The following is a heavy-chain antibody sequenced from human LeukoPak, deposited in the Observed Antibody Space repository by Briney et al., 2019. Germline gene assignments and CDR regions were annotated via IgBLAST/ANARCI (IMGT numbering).Heavy chain of an antibody. V-gene: IGHV3-66*01. CDR3: ARVDYGDYGFDY. J-gene: IGHJ4*02. D-gene: IGHD4-17*01. CDR2: IYSGGST. CDR1: GFTVSSNY. Sequence: PGGSLRLSCAASGFTVSSNYMSWVRQAPRKGLEWVSVIYSGGSTYYADSVKGRFTISRDNSKNTLYLQMNSLRAEDTAVYYCARVDYGDYGFDYWGQGTLVTVSS.